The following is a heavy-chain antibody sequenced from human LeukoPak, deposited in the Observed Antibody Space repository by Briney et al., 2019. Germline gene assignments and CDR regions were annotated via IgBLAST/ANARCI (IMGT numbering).Heavy chain of an antibody. CDR3: ARGPGFLTDY. CDR2: ISYDGSNK. D-gene: IGHD3-3*01. V-gene: IGHV3-30-3*01. J-gene: IGHJ4*02. Sequence: GGSLRLSCAASGFTFSSYAMHWVRQAPGKGLEWVAVISYDGSNKYYADSVKGRFTISRDNSKNTLYLQMNSLRAEDTAVYYCARGPGFLTDYWGQGTLVTVSS. CDR1: GFTFSSYA.